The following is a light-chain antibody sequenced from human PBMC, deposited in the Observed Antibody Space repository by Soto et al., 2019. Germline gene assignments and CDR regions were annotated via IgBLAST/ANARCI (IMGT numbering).Light chain of an antibody. CDR3: QKYDSAPRT. CDR2: TAS. Sequence: DIQMTQSPSSLSASVGDSVTITCRASQGINNYLAWYQQKPGKVPVPLIYTASTLKPGVPSRFSGRGAGTDFTLTISSLQPEDFATYYCQKYDSAPRTFGQGTKV. V-gene: IGKV1-27*01. CDR1: QGINNY. J-gene: IGKJ1*01.